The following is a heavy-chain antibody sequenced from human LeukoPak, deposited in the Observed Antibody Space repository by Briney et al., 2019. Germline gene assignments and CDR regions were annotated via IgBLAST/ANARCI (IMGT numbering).Heavy chain of an antibody. J-gene: IGHJ4*02. D-gene: IGHD4-17*01. CDR3: ARHSYGDLPYYFDY. V-gene: IGHV4-59*08. CDR1: GGSISSYY. Sequence: SETLSLTCTVSGGSISSYYWSWIRQPPGKGLEWIGYIYYSGSTNYNPSLKSRVTIPVDTSKNQFSLKLSSVTAADTAVYYCARHSYGDLPYYFDYWGQGTLVTVSS. CDR2: IYYSGST.